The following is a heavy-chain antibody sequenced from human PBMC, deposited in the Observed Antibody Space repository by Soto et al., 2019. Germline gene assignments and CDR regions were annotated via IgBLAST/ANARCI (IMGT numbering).Heavy chain of an antibody. V-gene: IGHV3-30*18. CDR2: ISYDGINK. J-gene: IGHJ6*02. CDR3: AKERDHYYYGLDV. CDR1: GFTFISFV. Sequence: GGSLRLSCAASGFTFISFVMHWVLQAPCKGLEWVALISYDGINKYYADAVKGRFTISRDNSKNTLYLQVNSLRGEDTAVYYCAKERDHYYYGLDVWGQGTTVTVSS.